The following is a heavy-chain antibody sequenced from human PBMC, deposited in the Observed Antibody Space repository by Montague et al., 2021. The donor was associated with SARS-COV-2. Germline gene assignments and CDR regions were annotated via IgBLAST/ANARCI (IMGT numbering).Heavy chain of an antibody. CDR2: VYHSGYT. CDR1: GFSISSGFY. J-gene: IGHJ4*02. Sequence: SETLSLTCSVSGFSISSGFYWACIRQSPGKGPEWIGTVYHSGYTXYNPSLKCRVAVSIDTSKNQFSLTVTSVTAADTAVYFCARRGYTGSDYFDYWGQGTLVTVSS. D-gene: IGHD5-12*01. CDR3: ARRGYTGSDYFDY. V-gene: IGHV4-38-2*01.